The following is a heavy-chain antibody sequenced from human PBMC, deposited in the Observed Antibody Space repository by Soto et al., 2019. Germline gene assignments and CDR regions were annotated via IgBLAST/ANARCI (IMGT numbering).Heavy chain of an antibody. CDR1: GLYFSSSW. D-gene: IGHD7-27*01. V-gene: IGHV3-7*01. CDR2: INAVGSQV. Sequence: EVQLVESGGGLVQPGGSLRLSCEVSGLYFSSSWMSWVRQAPGKGLEWVADINAVGSQVLYAASVMGRFTVSRDNAKKSRLLQMNSLRVEDTAFYYCARDPDWGSLDDWVLGTLVTVSS. CDR3: ARDPDWGSLDD. J-gene: IGHJ4*02.